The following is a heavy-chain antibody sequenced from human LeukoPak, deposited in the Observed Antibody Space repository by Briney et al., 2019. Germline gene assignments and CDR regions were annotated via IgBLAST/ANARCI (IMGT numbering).Heavy chain of an antibody. J-gene: IGHJ4*02. CDR1: GGPFSGYY. Sequence: SETLSLTCAVYGGPFSGYYWSWIRQPPGKGLEWIGEINHSGSTNYNPSLKSRVTISVDTSKNQFSLKLSSVTAADTAVYYCARQSTSYYLAYFDYWGQGTLVTVSS. V-gene: IGHV4-34*01. D-gene: IGHD1-26*01. CDR2: INHSGST. CDR3: ARQSTSYYLAYFDY.